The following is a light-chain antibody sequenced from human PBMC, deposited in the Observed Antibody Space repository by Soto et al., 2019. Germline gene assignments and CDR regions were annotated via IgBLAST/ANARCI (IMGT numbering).Light chain of an antibody. CDR2: DAY. CDR1: QSFRGL. Sequence: EVVLTQSPVTLSLSPGERATLSCRASQSFRGLLAWYQQKPGQAPRLLIYDAYNRATGIPPRFSGSGSGTDFTLTISRLEPEDFAVYYCQQRSNWQITFGQGTRLEIK. CDR3: QQRSNWQIT. J-gene: IGKJ5*01. V-gene: IGKV3-11*01.